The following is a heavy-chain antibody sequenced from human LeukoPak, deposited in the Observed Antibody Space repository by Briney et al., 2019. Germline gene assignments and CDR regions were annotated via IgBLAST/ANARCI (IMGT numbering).Heavy chain of an antibody. CDR2: IYYSGST. Sequence: SETLSLTCTVSGGSISSYYWSWIRQPPGKGLEWIGYIYYSGSTNYNPSLKSRVTISVDTSKNQFSLKLRSVTAADTAVYYCARGGLVRGSIDSLIAFDFWGQGTVVTVSS. CDR1: GGSISSYY. D-gene: IGHD3-10*01. CDR3: ARGGLVRGSIDSLIAFDF. J-gene: IGHJ3*01. V-gene: IGHV4-59*01.